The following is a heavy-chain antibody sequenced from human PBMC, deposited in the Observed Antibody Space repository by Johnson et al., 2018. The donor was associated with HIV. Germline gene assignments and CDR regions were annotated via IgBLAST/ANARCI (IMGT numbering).Heavy chain of an antibody. V-gene: IGHV3-30*04. J-gene: IGHJ3*02. CDR3: ARVTLVLDI. Sequence: QVQLVESGGGVVQPGRSLRLSCVASGFTFSSYAMHWVRQAPGKGLEWVAVISYDGSNKYYADSVKGRFTISRDNSKNTLYLQMNSLRAEDTAVYYCARVTLVLDIWGQGTMVTVSS. D-gene: IGHD4-23*01. CDR1: GFTFSSYA. CDR2: ISYDGSNK.